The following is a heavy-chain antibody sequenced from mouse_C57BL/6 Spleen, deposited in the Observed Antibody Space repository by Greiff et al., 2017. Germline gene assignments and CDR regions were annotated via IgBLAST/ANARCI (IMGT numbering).Heavy chain of an antibody. CDR3: TPLSSYKPWFAY. J-gene: IGHJ3*01. CDR1: GFTFSDAW. V-gene: IGHV6-6*01. CDR2: IRNKANNHAT. Sequence: EVMLVESGGGLVQPGGSMKLSCAASGFTFSDAWMDWVRQSPEKGLEWVAEIRNKANNHATYYAESVKGRFTISRDDSKSSVYLQMNSLRAEDTGIYYCTPLSSYKPWFAYWGQGTLVTVSA. D-gene: IGHD1-1*01.